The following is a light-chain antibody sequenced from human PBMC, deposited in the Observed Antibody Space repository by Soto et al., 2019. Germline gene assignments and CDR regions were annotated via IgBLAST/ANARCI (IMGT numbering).Light chain of an antibody. CDR2: GAS. CDR1: QSVSSN. CDR3: QQYNTWST. Sequence: EIVMTQSPATLSVSPGGRATLSCRASQSVSSNLAWYQQKPGQAPRLLIYGASTRATGIPARFSGSGSGTEFTLTISSLLSEDFAVYYCQQYNTWSTFGQGTKVDIK. V-gene: IGKV3-15*01. J-gene: IGKJ1*01.